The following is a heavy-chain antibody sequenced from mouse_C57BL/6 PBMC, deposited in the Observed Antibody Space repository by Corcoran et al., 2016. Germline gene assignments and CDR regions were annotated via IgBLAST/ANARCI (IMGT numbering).Heavy chain of an antibody. J-gene: IGHJ4*01. Sequence: EVQLQQSGPVLVKPGPSVKISCKASGFTFTDYYMHWVKQSHGKSLEWIGLVYPYNGGTSYNQKLKGKATLTVDTSSSTAYMELNSLTSEDSAVYYGSLAPGYAMDYWGQGSSVTVSS. CDR2: VYPYNGGT. CDR1: GFTFTDYY. D-gene: IGHD6-1*01. V-gene: IGHV1-36*01. CDR3: SLAPGYAMDY.